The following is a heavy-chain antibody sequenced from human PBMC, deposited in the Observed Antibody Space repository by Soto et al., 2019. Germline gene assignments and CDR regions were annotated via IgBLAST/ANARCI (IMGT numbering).Heavy chain of an antibody. V-gene: IGHV1-3*01. CDR2: IHDGNSDT. D-gene: IGHD2-8*01. CDR1: GYAFTSYP. J-gene: IGHJ4*02. Sequence: ASAMVSCKASGYAFTSYPMHWVRQAPGRGREWMGWIHDGNSDTKYSQKYGGRVTISRGASASTAFMELRNLRSEVTAVYSCARELGGCPDYWGQGTLVTVPQ. CDR3: ARELGGCPDY.